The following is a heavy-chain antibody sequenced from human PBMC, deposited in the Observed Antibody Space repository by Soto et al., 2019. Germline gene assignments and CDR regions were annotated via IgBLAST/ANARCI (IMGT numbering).Heavy chain of an antibody. J-gene: IGHJ5*02. V-gene: IGHV1-46*01. CDR3: ARDDVDQSTAPRITMIVEAP. CDR2: INPSGGST. Sequence: GASVKVSCKASGYTFTSYYMHWVRQAPGQGLEWMGIINPSGGSTSYAQKLQGRVTMTRDTSTSTVYMELSSLRSEDTAVYYCARDDVDQSTAPRITMIVEAPWGQGTLVTVSS. D-gene: IGHD3-22*01. CDR1: GYTFTSYY.